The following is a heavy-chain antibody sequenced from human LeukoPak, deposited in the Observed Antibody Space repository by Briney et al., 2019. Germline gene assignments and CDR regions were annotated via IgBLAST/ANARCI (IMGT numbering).Heavy chain of an antibody. CDR1: GYTFTGYC. J-gene: IGHJ4*02. D-gene: IGHD3-3*01. CDR2: INPNSGGT. CDR3: ARGGDFWSGYILSFNDY. V-gene: IGHV1-2*02. Sequence: GASVKVSCKASGYTFTGYCMHWVRQAPGQGLEWMGWINPNSGGTNYAQKFQGRVTMTRDTSISTAYMELSRLRSDDTAVYYCARGGDFWSGYILSFNDYWGQGTLVTVSS.